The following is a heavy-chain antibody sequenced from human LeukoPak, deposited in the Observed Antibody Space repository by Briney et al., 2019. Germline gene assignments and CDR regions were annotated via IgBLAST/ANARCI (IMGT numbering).Heavy chain of an antibody. Sequence: PGGSLRLSCAGSGFTYRNYWMSWVRQAPGKGLEWVDNIKQDGSQKYYVDSVKGRFTISRDNAKTSLYLQVNSLRAEDTAVYYCARDGMGVIKVFDIWREGTMVTVSS. CDR2: IKQDGSQK. V-gene: IGHV3-7*05. CDR3: ARDGMGVIKVFDI. CDR1: GFTYRNYW. D-gene: IGHD3-10*01. J-gene: IGHJ3*02.